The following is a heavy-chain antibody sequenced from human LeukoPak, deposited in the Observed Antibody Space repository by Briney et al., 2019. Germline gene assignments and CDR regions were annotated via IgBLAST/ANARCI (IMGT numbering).Heavy chain of an antibody. D-gene: IGHD1-26*01. CDR2: VYHSGST. CDR1: RGSISSRRDY. CDR3: ARKRAGGTWAFDY. V-gene: IGHV4-39*01. Sequence: SETLSLTCTVSRGSISSRRDYWLAWIRQPPGQGLEWIGSVYHSGSTYSNPSLKSRLTISVDTSKDQFSLNLTSVTAADTAVYYCARKRAGGTWAFDYWGQGTLLTVSS. J-gene: IGHJ4*02.